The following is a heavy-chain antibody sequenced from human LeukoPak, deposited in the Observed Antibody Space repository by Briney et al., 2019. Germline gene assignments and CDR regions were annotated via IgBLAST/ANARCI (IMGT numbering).Heavy chain of an antibody. CDR3: AKRVTTSYFEY. Sequence: GGALRLSCAASEFTFSTYAMTWFRQAPGKRLEWVSTITNSDGSTYYADSVKGRFTISIDNSKNTLYLQMNSLRAEDTAVYYCAKRVTTSYFEYWGQGTLVTVSS. CDR1: EFTFSTYA. D-gene: IGHD4-17*01. CDR2: ITNSDGST. V-gene: IGHV3-23*01. J-gene: IGHJ4*02.